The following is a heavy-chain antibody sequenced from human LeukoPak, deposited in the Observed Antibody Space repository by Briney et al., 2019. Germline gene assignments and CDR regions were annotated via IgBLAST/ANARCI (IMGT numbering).Heavy chain of an antibody. D-gene: IGHD2-15*01. CDR2: ISWNSGSI. Sequence: PGRSLRLSCAASGFTFDDYAMHWVRQAPGKGLEWVSGISWNSGSIGYADSVKGRFTISRDNAKNSLYLQMNSLRAEDTALYYCAKSGGFDPLRGGFDPWGQGTLVTVSS. CDR3: AKSGGFDPLRGGFDP. V-gene: IGHV3-9*01. J-gene: IGHJ5*02. CDR1: GFTFDDYA.